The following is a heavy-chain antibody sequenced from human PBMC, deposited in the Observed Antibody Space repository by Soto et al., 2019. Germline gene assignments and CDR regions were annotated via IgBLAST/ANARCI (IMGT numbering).Heavy chain of an antibody. Sequence: QVQLVQSGAEVKKPGSSVKVSCKASGGTFSSYAISWVRQAPGQGLEWMGGIIPIFGTANYAQKFQGRVTIPADESTSTAYMELSSLRSEDTAVYYCARASKDIVVVPAAIAYYYGMDVWGQGTTVTVSS. J-gene: IGHJ6*02. CDR3: ARASKDIVVVPAAIAYYYGMDV. CDR1: GGTFSSYA. CDR2: IIPIFGTA. D-gene: IGHD2-2*01. V-gene: IGHV1-69*01.